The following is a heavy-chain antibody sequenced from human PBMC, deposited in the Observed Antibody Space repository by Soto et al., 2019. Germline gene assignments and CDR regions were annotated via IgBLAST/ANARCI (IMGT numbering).Heavy chain of an antibody. CDR3: AKDRKSARWSGYYWKDAFDI. J-gene: IGHJ3*02. CDR2: ISWNSGSI. V-gene: IGHV3-9*01. D-gene: IGHD3-3*01. Sequence: GGSLRLSCAASGFTFDDYAMHWVRQAPGKGLEWVSGISWNSGSIGYADSVKGRFTISRDNAKNSLYLQMNSLRAEDTALYYCAKDRKSARWSGYYWKDAFDIWGQGTMVTVSS. CDR1: GFTFDDYA.